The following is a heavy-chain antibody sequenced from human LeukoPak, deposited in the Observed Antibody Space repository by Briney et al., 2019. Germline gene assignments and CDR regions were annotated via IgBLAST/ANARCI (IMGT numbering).Heavy chain of an antibody. CDR3: ARSGLNRFDY. J-gene: IGHJ4*02. Sequence: GGSLRLSCAASGFTFSSYAISWVRQAPEKGLELVSTITDSGVGTYYADSVKGRFSISRDNSKNTLYLQMNSLRAEDTAAYYCARSGLNRFDYWGQGTLVTVSS. CDR2: ITDSGVGT. V-gene: IGHV3-23*01. CDR1: GFTFSSYA. D-gene: IGHD2-15*01.